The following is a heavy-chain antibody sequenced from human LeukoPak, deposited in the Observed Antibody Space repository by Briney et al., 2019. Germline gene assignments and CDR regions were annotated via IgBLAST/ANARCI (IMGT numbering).Heavy chain of an antibody. Sequence: GGSLRLSCAASGFTFDDYAMHWVRQAPGKGLEWVSGISWSSGSIVYADSVNGRFTISRDNAKNSLYLQMNSLKPEDTALYYCAKDSTSTIVGATQDCWGQGTLVIVSS. CDR2: ISWSSGSI. CDR3: AKDSTSTIVGATQDC. CDR1: GFTFDDYA. J-gene: IGHJ4*02. D-gene: IGHD1-26*01. V-gene: IGHV3-9*01.